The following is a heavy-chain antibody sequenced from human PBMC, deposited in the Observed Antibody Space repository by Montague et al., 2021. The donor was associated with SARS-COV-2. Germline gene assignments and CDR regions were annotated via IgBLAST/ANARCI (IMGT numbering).Heavy chain of an antibody. Sequence: SLRLSCAASGFTFSYYDMNWVRQAPGKGPEWISYISTSAYTTSYAGSVKDRFTISRDNGKNSLYLQMNSLRVEDTAVYYCTRDYRSVVGDGLDIWGQGTKVTVSS. V-gene: IGHV3-48*03. CDR2: ISTSAYTT. D-gene: IGHD3-16*02. CDR1: GFTFSYYD. J-gene: IGHJ3*02. CDR3: TRDYRSVVGDGLDI.